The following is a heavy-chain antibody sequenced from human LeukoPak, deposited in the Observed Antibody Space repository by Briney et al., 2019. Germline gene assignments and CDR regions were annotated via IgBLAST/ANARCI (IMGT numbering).Heavy chain of an antibody. V-gene: IGHV1-69*05. CDR2: IIPIFGTA. Sequence: SVKVSCKASGGTFSSYAISLVRQAPGQGLEWMGRIIPIFGTANYAQKFQGRVTITTDESTSTAYMELSSLRSEDTAVYYCARDWLGIAAAGTGYYYYMDVWGKGTTVTVSS. CDR1: GGTFSSYA. CDR3: ARDWLGIAAAGTGYYYYMDV. J-gene: IGHJ6*03. D-gene: IGHD6-13*01.